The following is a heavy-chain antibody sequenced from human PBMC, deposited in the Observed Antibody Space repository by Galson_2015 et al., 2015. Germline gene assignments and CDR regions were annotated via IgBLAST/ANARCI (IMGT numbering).Heavy chain of an antibody. Sequence: SLRLSCAASGFTFSSYWMSWVRQAPGKGLEWVANIKQDGSEKYYVDSVKGRFTISRDNAKNSLYLQMNSLRAEDTAVYYCASGWGISYFDYWGQGTLVTVSS. V-gene: IGHV3-7*05. CDR1: GFTFSSYW. J-gene: IGHJ4*02. CDR3: ASGWGISYFDY. D-gene: IGHD3-16*01. CDR2: IKQDGSEK.